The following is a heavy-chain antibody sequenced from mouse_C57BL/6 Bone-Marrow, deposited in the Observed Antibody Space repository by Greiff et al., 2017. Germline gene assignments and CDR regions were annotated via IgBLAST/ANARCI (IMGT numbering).Heavy chain of an antibody. V-gene: IGHV1-81*01. CDR1: GYTFTSYG. J-gene: IGHJ4*01. Sequence: QVQLQQSGAELARPGASVKLSCKASGYTFTSYGISWVKQRTGQGLEWIGEIYPRSGNTYYNEKFKGKATLTADKSSSTAYMELRSLTSEYSAVYFCARRGYYGSSYYYAMDYWGQGTSVTVSS. CDR3: ARRGYYGSSYYYAMDY. CDR2: IYPRSGNT. D-gene: IGHD1-1*01.